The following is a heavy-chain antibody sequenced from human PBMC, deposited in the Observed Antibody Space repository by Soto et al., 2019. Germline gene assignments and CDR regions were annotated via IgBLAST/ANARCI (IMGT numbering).Heavy chain of an antibody. CDR3: ARGSSSSSQDYYYGMDV. V-gene: IGHV4-30-4*01. J-gene: IGHJ6*02. D-gene: IGHD6-6*01. Sequence: QVQLQESGPGLVKPSQTLSLTCTVSGGSISRGDYYWSWIRQPPGKGLEWIGDIYYSGSTYYNPSLKSRVTISVDASKNQFSLKVSSVTAADTAVYYWARGSSSSSQDYYYGMDVWGQGTTVTVSS. CDR1: GGSISRGDYY. CDR2: IYYSGST.